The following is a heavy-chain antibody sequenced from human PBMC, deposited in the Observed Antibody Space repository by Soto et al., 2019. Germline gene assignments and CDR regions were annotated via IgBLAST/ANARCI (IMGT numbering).Heavy chain of an antibody. J-gene: IGHJ4*02. Sequence: GGSVRLSCAASGFTFSIYAMTWVRQSPGKGLEWVSSMSRTGDNTYYADSVKGRFTISRDNSKNTLYLQMNSLRAEDTAIYYCAKDQSNRNPLYYSEFWGAGTLVTVSS. CDR3: AKDQSNRNPLYYSEF. V-gene: IGHV3-23*01. CDR1: GFTFSIYA. D-gene: IGHD3-16*02. CDR2: MSRTGDNT.